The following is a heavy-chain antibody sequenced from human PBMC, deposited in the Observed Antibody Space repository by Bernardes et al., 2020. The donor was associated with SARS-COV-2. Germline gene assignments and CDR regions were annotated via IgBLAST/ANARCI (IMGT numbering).Heavy chain of an antibody. V-gene: IGHV3-11*01. Sequence: LSLTCTVSGGSISGHYWSWIRQPPGKGLEWVSYISSSGSTIYYADSVKGRFTISRDNAKNSLYLQMNSLRAEDTAVYYCARGTLGYYDFWSGYLYYYGMDVWGQGTTVTVSS. CDR1: GGSISGHY. J-gene: IGHJ6*02. CDR3: ARGTLGYYDFWSGYLYYYGMDV. CDR2: ISSSGSTI. D-gene: IGHD3-3*01.